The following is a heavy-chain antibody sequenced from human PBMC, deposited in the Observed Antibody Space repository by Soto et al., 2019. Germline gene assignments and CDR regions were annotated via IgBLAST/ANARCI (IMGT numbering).Heavy chain of an antibody. V-gene: IGHV1-46*01. CDR3: ARDRRAAARTFTSEGYYYYGMDV. CDR1: GYTFTSYY. Sequence: ASVKVSCKASGYTFTSYYMHWVRQAPGQGLEWMGIINPSGGSTSYAQKFQGRVTMTRDTSTSTVYMELSSLRSEDTAVYYCARDRRAAARTFTSEGYYYYGMDVWGQGTTVTVSS. J-gene: IGHJ6*02. CDR2: INPSGGST. D-gene: IGHD6-13*01.